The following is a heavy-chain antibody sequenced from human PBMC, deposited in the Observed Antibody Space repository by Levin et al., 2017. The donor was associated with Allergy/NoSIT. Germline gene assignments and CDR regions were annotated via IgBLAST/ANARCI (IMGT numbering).Heavy chain of an antibody. Sequence: LSFSSSFFYCSVYVFFLCLLFPVPFLSFFSCLLFPRGRIGYADSVKGRFTISRDNAKNSLYLQMNSLRAEDTALYYCAKDIGAVATIYEGMDVWGQGTTVTVSS. CDR1: FFYCSVYV. CDR3: AKDIGAVATIYEGMDV. J-gene: IGHJ6*02. D-gene: IGHD5-12*01. CDR2: LLFPRGRI. V-gene: IGHV3-9*01.